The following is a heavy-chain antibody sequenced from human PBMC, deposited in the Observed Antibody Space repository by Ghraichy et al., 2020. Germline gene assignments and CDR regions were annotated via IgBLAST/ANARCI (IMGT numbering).Heavy chain of an antibody. D-gene: IGHD2-21*02. CDR1: GGPFNGHY. CDR3: ARGLRVVVLTDSSSWFDH. Sequence: SCAVYGGPFNGHYWTWIRQLPGKGLEWIGEINHSGSATYKPSLRGRVTMSVDTSKNQFSLKLNSLTAADTAVYFCARGLRVVVLTDSSSWFDHWGQGTPVTVSS. V-gene: IGHV4-34*01. J-gene: IGHJ5*02. CDR2: INHSGSA.